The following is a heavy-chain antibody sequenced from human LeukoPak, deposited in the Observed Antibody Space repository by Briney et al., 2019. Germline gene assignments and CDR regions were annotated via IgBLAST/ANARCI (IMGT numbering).Heavy chain of an antibody. Sequence: PSETLSLTCTVSGVSISSGDYYWSWIRQPPGKGLEWIGYIYYSGSTYYNPSLKSRVTISVDTSKNQFSLKLSSVTAADTAVYYCASEVWSSGYYGSSYYFDYWGQGTLVTVSS. CDR2: IYYSGST. CDR3: ASEVWSSGYYGSSYYFDY. CDR1: GVSISSGDYY. V-gene: IGHV4-30-4*01. D-gene: IGHD3-22*01. J-gene: IGHJ4*02.